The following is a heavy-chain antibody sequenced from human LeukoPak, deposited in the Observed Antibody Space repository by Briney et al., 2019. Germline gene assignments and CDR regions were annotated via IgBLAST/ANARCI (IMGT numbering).Heavy chain of an antibody. D-gene: IGHD1-26*01. V-gene: IGHV4-59*01. CDR2: IYYSGST. CDR3: AREAGATGLYYFDY. Sequence: PSETLSLTCTVSGVSISSYYWSWIRQPPGKGLEWIGYIYYSGSTNYNPSLKSRVTISVDTSKNQFSLKLSSVTAADTAVYYCAREAGATGLYYFDYWGQGTLVTVSS. J-gene: IGHJ4*02. CDR1: GVSISSYY.